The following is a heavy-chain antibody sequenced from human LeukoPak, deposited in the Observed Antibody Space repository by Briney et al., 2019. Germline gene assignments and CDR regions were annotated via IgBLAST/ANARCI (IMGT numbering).Heavy chain of an antibody. Sequence: SETLSLTCAVSGYSISSGYYWGWIRQSPGKGLEWIATIFHSGSIYYNPSLKSRVTLSVDTSKNQFSLRLNSVTAADTALYYCARMGVSYYYDSSTYYPTALDVWGKGTMVSVSS. CDR1: GYSISSGYY. V-gene: IGHV4-38-2*01. D-gene: IGHD3-22*01. J-gene: IGHJ3*01. CDR3: ARMGVSYYYDSSTYYPTALDV. CDR2: IFHSGSI.